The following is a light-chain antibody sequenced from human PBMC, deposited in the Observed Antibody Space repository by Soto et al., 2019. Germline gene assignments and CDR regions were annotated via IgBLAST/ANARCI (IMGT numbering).Light chain of an antibody. CDR3: QKYNSAPRT. Sequence: DIQMTQSPSTLSGSVGDRVTITCRASQGISNYLAWYQQKPGKVPKLLIYAASTLQSGVPSRFSGSGSGTDFTLTISSLQPEDVATYYCQKYNSAPRTFGQGTRLEIK. V-gene: IGKV1-27*01. CDR2: AAS. J-gene: IGKJ5*01. CDR1: QGISNY.